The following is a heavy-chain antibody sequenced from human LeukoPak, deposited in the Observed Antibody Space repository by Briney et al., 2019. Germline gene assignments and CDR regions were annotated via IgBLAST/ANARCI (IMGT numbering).Heavy chain of an antibody. J-gene: IGHJ4*01. CDR2: ISYEGSNK. CDR1: RFTFSSYA. V-gene: IGHV3-30-3*01. CDR3: ARAMAVAGTASDY. D-gene: IGHD6-19*01. Sequence: GGALRLSCAASRFTFSSYAMHWVRQAPGKGLEWVAVISYEGSNKYYTGSVSGRFTHTRHKSKNALYVELHGLRAEGTAVYYCARAMAVAGTASDYWRQGTLVT.